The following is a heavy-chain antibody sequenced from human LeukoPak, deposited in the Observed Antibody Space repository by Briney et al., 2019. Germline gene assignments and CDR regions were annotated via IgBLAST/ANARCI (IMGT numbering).Heavy chain of an antibody. D-gene: IGHD5-18*01. Sequence: SETLSLTCAVYGGSFSGYYWSWIRQPPGKGLEWIGEINHSGSTNYNPSLKSRVTISVDTSKNQFSLKLSSVTAADTAVYYCARGRRFLERGYSCGLTASFDYWGQGTLVTVSS. J-gene: IGHJ4*02. CDR1: GGSFSGYY. CDR2: INHSGST. CDR3: ARGRRFLERGYSCGLTASFDY. V-gene: IGHV4-34*01.